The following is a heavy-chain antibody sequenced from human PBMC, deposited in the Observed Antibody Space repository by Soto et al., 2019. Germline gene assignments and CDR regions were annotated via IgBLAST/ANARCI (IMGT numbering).Heavy chain of an antibody. CDR2: IYWDDDK. V-gene: IGHV2-5*02. J-gene: IGHJ6*02. CDR3: ARSSPDQGYFYGVDV. Sequence: QITLKESGPALVKPTQTLTLTCTFSGFSLNTYGVGVGWIRQPPGKTLEWLALIYWDDDKRYSPSLKSRLTTXKDPSKDQVVLTMTNMDPVDTATYYCARSSPDQGYFYGVDVWGQGTTVTVSS. D-gene: IGHD2-2*01. CDR1: GFSLNTYGVG.